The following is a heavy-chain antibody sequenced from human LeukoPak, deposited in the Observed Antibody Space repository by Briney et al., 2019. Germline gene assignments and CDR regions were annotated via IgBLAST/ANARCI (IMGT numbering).Heavy chain of an antibody. CDR1: GFSSSSYA. J-gene: IGHJ4*02. CDR2: ISSSSSYI. Sequence: GGSLRLSCAASGFSSSSYAMSWVRQAPGEGLEWVSSISSSSSYIYYADSVKGRFTVSRDNAKNSVYLQMNSLRAEDTAVYYCARDKWLTTTHYFDYWGQGTLVTVSS. CDR3: ARDKWLTTTHYFDY. D-gene: IGHD4-11*01. V-gene: IGHV3-21*01.